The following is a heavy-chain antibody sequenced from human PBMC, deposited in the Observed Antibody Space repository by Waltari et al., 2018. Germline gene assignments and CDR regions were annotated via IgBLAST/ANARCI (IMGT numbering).Heavy chain of an antibody. J-gene: IGHJ4*02. D-gene: IGHD2-2*01. CDR1: GDSVSSNDAA. V-gene: IGHV6-1*01. CDR3: ARGPAPLRY. Sequence: QVQLQQSGPGLVKPSQTLSLTCAISGDSVSSNDAAWNWIRQSPSGGLEWLGRTYNRSKWYTYYAVSVKSRITINPDTSKNQFSLHLNSVTPEDTAVYYCARGPAPLRYWGQGTLVTVSS. CDR2: TYNRSKWYT.